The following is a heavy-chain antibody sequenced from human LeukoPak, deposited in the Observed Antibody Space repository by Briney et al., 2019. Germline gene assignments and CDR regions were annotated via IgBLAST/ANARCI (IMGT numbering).Heavy chain of an antibody. V-gene: IGHV4-34*12. Sequence: KPSETLSLTCAIYGGSFSGYYWSWIRQPPGKGLEWIGDIFHSGNTNYNPSLKSRVTISIDTSKTQFSLKLSSVTAADTAVYYCASTAVTKGDHFYYMDVWGKGTTVTVSS. CDR3: ASTAVTKGDHFYYMDV. CDR2: IFHSGNT. J-gene: IGHJ6*03. D-gene: IGHD4-17*01. CDR1: GGSFSGYY.